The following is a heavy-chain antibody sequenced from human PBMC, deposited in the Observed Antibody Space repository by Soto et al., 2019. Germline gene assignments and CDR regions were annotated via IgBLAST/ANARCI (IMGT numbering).Heavy chain of an antibody. CDR2: IYYSGST. D-gene: IGHD5-12*01. V-gene: IGHV4-59*01. J-gene: IGHJ6*02. CDR1: GGSISSYY. CDR3: ASVGLQSIYDGMDV. Sequence: PSETLSLTCTVSGGSISSYYWSWIRQPPGKGLEWIGYIYYSGSTNYNPSLKSRVTISVDTSKNQFSLKLSSVTAADTAVYYCASVGLQSIYDGMDVWGQGTTVTV.